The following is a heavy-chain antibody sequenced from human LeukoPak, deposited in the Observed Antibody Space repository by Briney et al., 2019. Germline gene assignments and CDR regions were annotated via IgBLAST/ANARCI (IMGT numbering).Heavy chain of an antibody. J-gene: IGHJ4*02. Sequence: GASVKLSCKASVYTFTGYYMHCVRQAPGQGLEWHGWISPNSGATNYAQNSKARVTMTGDTSISTDYMELSSLRSDDTAVYYCARLGGGSSWSNFDLWGQGTLVTVSS. CDR1: VYTFTGYY. V-gene: IGHV1-2*02. CDR2: ISPNSGAT. CDR3: ARLGGGSSWSNFDL. D-gene: IGHD6-13*01.